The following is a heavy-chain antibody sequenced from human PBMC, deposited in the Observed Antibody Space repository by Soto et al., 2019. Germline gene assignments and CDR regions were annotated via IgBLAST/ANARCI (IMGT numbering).Heavy chain of an antibody. Sequence: EVQLVESGGALVQPGGSLRLSCVASEFDFSSHEMNWVRQAPGKGLEWVSYISSSGRSIYYAGSVKGRFTVSRDNAANSLYLQMNSLRADDTAIYYCARGLSGYYYEPFHYWGQGTLVTVSS. D-gene: IGHD3-22*01. V-gene: IGHV3-48*03. J-gene: IGHJ4*02. CDR1: EFDFSSHE. CDR3: ARGLSGYYYEPFHY. CDR2: ISSSGRSI.